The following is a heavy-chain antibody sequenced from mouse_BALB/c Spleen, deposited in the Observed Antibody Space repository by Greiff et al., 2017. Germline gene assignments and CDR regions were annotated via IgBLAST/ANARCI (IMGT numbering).Heavy chain of an antibody. CDR1: GYAFTNYL. D-gene: IGHD2-10*02. CDR2: INPGSGGT. V-gene: IGHV1-54*01. Sequence: QVQLQQSGAELVRPGTSVKVSCKASGYAFTNYLIEWVKQRPGQGLEWIGVINPGSGGTNYNEKFKGKATLTADKSSSTAYMQLSSPTSEDSAVYYCARGYGNYFYAMDYWGQGTSVTVSS. CDR3: ARGYGNYFYAMDY. J-gene: IGHJ4*01.